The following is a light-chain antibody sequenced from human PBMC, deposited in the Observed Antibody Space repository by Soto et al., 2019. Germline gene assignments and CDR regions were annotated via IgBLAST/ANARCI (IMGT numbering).Light chain of an antibody. CDR1: QSVSSSY. CDR2: GAS. J-gene: IGKJ1*01. CDR3: QQYGSSRT. Sequence: EIVLTQSPGTLSLSPGERATLSCRASQSVSSSYLAWYQQKPGQAPRLLIYGASSRATGIPDRFSGSGSGRDLTLTISRLEPEDFAVYYCQQYGSSRTFGQGTKVEIK. V-gene: IGKV3-20*01.